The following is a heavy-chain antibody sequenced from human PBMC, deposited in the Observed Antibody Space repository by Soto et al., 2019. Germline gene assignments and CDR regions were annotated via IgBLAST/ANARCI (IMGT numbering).Heavy chain of an antibody. V-gene: IGHV4-39*01. J-gene: IGHJ5*02. CDR2: IYYSGSI. CDR1: GGSISSSSYY. CDR3: ASRGSMVRGVIGWFDP. Sequence: SETLSLTCIVSGGSISSSSYYWGWIRQPPGKGLEWIGSIYYSGSIYYNPSLKSRVTTSVDTSKNQFFLKLSSVTAADTAVYYCASRGSMVRGVIGWFDPWGQGTLVTVSS. D-gene: IGHD3-10*01.